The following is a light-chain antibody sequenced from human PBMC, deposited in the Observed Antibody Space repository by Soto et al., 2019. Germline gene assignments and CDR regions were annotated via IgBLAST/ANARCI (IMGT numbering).Light chain of an antibody. CDR3: SSYTSSNTLV. CDR2: EVS. J-gene: IGLJ2*01. CDR1: SSDVGGYNY. Sequence: QSALTQPASVSGSPGQWITISCTGTSSDVGGYNYVSWYQQHPGNAPKLMIYEVSNRPSGVSNRFSGSKSGNTASLTISGLQAEDEADYYCSSYTSSNTLVFGGGTKLTVL. V-gene: IGLV2-14*01.